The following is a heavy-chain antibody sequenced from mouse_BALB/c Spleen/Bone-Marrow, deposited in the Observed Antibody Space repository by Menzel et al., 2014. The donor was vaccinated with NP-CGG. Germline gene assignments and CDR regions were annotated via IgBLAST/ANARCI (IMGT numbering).Heavy chain of an antibody. D-gene: IGHD2-4*01. CDR1: GYSFTGYY. CDR3: ARGGTMISTYAMDY. V-gene: IGHV1S34*01. J-gene: IGHJ4*01. CDR2: ISCYHGAT. Sequence: LVKTGASVKISCKASGYSFTGYYMHWVKQSHGKSLEWIGYISCYHGATRYNQKFKGKATFTVDTSSSTAHMQFNSLTSEDSAVYFCARGGTMISTYAMDYFGQGTSVTVSS.